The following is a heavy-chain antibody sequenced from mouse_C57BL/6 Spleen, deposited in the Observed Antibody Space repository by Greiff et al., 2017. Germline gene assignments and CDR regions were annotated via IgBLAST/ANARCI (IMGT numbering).Heavy chain of an antibody. CDR2: IDPSDSYT. CDR1: GYTFTSYW. J-gene: IGHJ4*01. CDR3: ARSYYDSLAYAMDY. V-gene: IGHV1-50*01. D-gene: IGHD2-4*01. Sequence: QVQLQQPGAELVKPGASVKLSCKASGYTFTSYWMQWVKQRPGQGLEWIGEIDPSDSYTNYNQKFKGKATLTVDTSSSTAYMQLSSLTSEDSAVYYCARSYYDSLAYAMDYWGQGTSVTVSS.